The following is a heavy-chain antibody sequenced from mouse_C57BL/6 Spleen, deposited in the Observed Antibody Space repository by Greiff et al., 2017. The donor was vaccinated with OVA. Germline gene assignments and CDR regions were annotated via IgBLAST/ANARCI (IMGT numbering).Heavy chain of an antibody. CDR3: AREYDYTHYAMDY. CDR1: GFTFSDYG. J-gene: IGHJ4*01. D-gene: IGHD2-4*01. V-gene: IGHV5-17*01. CDR2: ISSGSSTI. Sequence: EVKLVESGGGLVKPGGSLKLSCAASGFTFSDYGLHWVRQAPEKGLEWVAYISSGSSTIYYADTVKGRFTISRDNAKNTLFLQMTRLRSEDTAMYYCAREYDYTHYAMDYWGQGTSVTVSS.